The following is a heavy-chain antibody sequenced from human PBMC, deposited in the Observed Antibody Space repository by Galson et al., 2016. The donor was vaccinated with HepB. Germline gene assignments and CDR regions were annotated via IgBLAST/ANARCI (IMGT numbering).Heavy chain of an antibody. CDR1: RFTFSRNA. D-gene: IGHD4-17*01. J-gene: IGHJ3*02. CDR2: ISYDGRDK. Sequence: SLRLSCAASRFTFSRNAMHWVRQAPGKGLDWVAAISYDGRDKYYADSVKGRFTISRDHSRNMVYLEMNSLRPEDTAVYYCARDPYGDNDAFDIWGQGTMVSVSS. CDR3: ARDPYGDNDAFDI. V-gene: IGHV3-30-3*01.